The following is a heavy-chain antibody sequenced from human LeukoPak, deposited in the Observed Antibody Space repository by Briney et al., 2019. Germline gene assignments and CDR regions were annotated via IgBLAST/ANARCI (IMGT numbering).Heavy chain of an antibody. Sequence: GGSLRLSCAASGFTFSSYAMSWVRQAPGKGLEWVSAISGSGGSTYYADFVKGRFTISRDNSKNTLYLQMNSLRAEDTAVYYCAKGGYDYVWGSYRYGYYYYYGMDVWGQGTTVTVSS. CDR3: AKGGYDYVWGSYRYGYYYYYGMDV. CDR2: ISGSGGST. CDR1: GFTFSSYA. J-gene: IGHJ6*02. D-gene: IGHD3-16*02. V-gene: IGHV3-23*01.